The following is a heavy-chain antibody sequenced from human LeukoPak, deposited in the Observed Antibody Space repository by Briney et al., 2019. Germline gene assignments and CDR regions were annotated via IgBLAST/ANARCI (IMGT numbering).Heavy chain of an antibody. V-gene: IGHV3-30-3*01. J-gene: IGHJ4*02. CDR3: ARDRPTMVRGVLDY. CDR2: ISYDGSNK. Sequence: PGGSLRLSCAASGFTFSSYAMHWVRQAPGKGLEWVAVISYDGSNKYYADSVKGRFTISRDNSKNTLYLQMNSLRAEDTAVYYCARDRPTMVRGVLDYWGQGTLVTVS. D-gene: IGHD3-10*01. CDR1: GFTFSSYA.